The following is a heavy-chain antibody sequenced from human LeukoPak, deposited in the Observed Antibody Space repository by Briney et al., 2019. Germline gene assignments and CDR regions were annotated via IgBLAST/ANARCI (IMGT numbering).Heavy chain of an antibody. Sequence: SETLSLTCAVYGGSFCGYYWSWIRQPPGKGLEWIGEINHSGSTNYNPSLKSRVTISVDTSKNQFSLKLSSVTAADTAVYYCARVRIVVVPAVQICRRHAFDIWGQGAMVTVSS. J-gene: IGHJ3*02. CDR2: INHSGST. CDR1: GGSFCGYY. D-gene: IGHD2-2*01. V-gene: IGHV4-34*01. CDR3: ARVRIVVVPAVQICRRHAFDI.